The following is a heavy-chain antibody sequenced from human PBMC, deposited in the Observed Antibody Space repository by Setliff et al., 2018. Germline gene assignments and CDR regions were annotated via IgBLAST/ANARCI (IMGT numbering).Heavy chain of an antibody. J-gene: IGHJ4*02. CDR1: GFTFDDYA. CDR3: AKEGGISGSYSYYLDY. V-gene: IGHV3-9*01. Sequence: PGGSLRLSCAASGFTFDDYAMHWVRQAPGKGLEWVSGISWNSGSIGYADSVKGRFTISRDNAKNSLYLQMNSLRAEDTALYYCAKEGGISGSYSYYLDYWGQGTLVTVSS. D-gene: IGHD1-26*01. CDR2: ISWNSGSI.